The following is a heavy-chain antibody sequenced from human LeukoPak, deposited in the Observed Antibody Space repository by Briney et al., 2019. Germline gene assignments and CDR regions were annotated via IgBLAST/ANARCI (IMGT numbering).Heavy chain of an antibody. Sequence: PGGSLRLSCAASGFTFSSYAMHWVRQAPGKGLEWVAVISYDGSNKYYADSVKGRFTISRDNSKNTLYLQMNSLRAEDTAVYYCASLQQLDYYYMDVWGKGTTVTVSS. J-gene: IGHJ6*03. CDR1: GFTFSSYA. D-gene: IGHD6-13*01. CDR2: ISYDGSNK. V-gene: IGHV3-30*04. CDR3: ASLQQLDYYYMDV.